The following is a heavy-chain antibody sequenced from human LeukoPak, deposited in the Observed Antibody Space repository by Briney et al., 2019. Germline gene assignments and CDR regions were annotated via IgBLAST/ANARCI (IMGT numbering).Heavy chain of an antibody. CDR1: GYSIGSGYY. Sequence: SETLSLTCAVSGYSIGSGYYWAWIRPPPGKGLEWIASIYHSGTAYFNPSLQSRVTLSVDTSKNQFSLKVSSVTAADTAVYYCARDPAMTFNWFDPWGQGTLVTVSS. D-gene: IGHD2-21*02. V-gene: IGHV4-38-2*02. CDR3: ARDPAMTFNWFDP. J-gene: IGHJ5*02. CDR2: IYHSGTA.